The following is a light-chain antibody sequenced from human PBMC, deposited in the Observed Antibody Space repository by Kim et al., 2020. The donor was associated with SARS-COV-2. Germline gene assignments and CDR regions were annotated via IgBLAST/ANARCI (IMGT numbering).Light chain of an antibody. J-gene: IGKJ4*01. Sequence: ATINCTSSQRIFYRSSNKNNLAWYQQKPGQPPKLLIYWASIRESGVPERFSGSGSGTEFTLTISSLQTEDVAVYYCQHYYTTPLTFGGGTKVDIK. CDR3: QHYYTTPLT. CDR2: WAS. CDR1: QRIFYRSSNKNN. V-gene: IGKV4-1*01.